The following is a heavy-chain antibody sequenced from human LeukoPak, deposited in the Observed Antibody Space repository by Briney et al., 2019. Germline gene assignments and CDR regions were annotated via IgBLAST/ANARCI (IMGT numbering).Heavy chain of an antibody. CDR3: AKVGRDYDFWSGYSFGLDY. CDR1: GFTFSSYA. J-gene: IGHJ4*02. CDR2: ISGSGGST. Sequence: PAGSLRLSCAASGFTFSSYAMSWVRQAPGKGLEWVSAISGSGGSTYYADSVKGRFTISRDNSKNTLYLQMNSLRAEDTAVYYCAKVGRDYDFWSGYSFGLDYWGQGTLVTVSS. D-gene: IGHD3-3*01. V-gene: IGHV3-23*01.